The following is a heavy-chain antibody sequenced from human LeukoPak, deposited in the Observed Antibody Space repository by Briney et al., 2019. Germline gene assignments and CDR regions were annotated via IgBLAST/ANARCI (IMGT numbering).Heavy chain of an antibody. J-gene: IGHJ4*02. D-gene: IGHD4-17*01. CDR1: GFAFSSYS. V-gene: IGHV3-48*01. CDR2: ISSSSSTI. CDR3: ARVYGDSSN. Sequence: GGSLRLSCAAYGFAFSSYSMNWVRQAPGKGLEWVSYISSSSSTIYYAVSVKGRFTISRDNAKNSLYLQMNSLRAEDTAVYYCARVYGDSSNWGQGTLVTVSS.